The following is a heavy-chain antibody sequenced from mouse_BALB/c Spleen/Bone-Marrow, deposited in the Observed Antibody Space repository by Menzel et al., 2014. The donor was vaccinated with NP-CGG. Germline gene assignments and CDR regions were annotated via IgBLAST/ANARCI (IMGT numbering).Heavy chain of an antibody. Sequence: DVKLVESGPELVKPGTSVKISCKASGYSFTGYLMNWVKQSHGKSLEWIGRINPYNSDAFYNPKFKGEAALTVDKSSSTAHMDLLSLTSEDSAVYYCGRSVYGSFDSWGQGATLTVSS. CDR2: INPYNSDA. D-gene: IGHD2-1*01. CDR3: GRSVYGSFDS. CDR1: GYSFTGYL. V-gene: IGHV1-37*01. J-gene: IGHJ2*01.